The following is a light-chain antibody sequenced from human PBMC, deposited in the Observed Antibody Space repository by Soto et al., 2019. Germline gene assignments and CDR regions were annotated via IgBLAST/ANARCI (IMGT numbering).Light chain of an antibody. Sequence: QSVLTQPASVSGSPGQSITISCTGTSSDVGGYNYVSWYQQHPGKAPKLVIYDVSNRPSGVSDRFSGSKSGNTASLTISGLQAEDEADYYCSSYTNDILFGGGTKLTVL. V-gene: IGLV2-14*03. CDR2: DVS. J-gene: IGLJ2*01. CDR3: SSYTNDIL. CDR1: SSDVGGYNY.